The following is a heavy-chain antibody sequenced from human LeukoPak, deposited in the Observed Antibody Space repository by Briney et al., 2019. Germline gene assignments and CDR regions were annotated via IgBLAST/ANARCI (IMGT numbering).Heavy chain of an antibody. CDR1: GGSFSGYY. D-gene: IGHD5-12*01. V-gene: IGHV4-34*01. Sequence: SETLSLTCAVYGGSFSGYYWSWIRQPPGKGLEWIGEINHSGSTNYNPSLKSRVTISVDTSMNQFSLKLSSVTAADTAVYYCARLPRGYSGFLDYWGQGTLVTVSS. J-gene: IGHJ4*02. CDR3: ARLPRGYSGFLDY. CDR2: INHSGST.